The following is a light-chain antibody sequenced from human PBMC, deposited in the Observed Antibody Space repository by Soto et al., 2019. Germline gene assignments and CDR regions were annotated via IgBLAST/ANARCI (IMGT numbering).Light chain of an antibody. Sequence: EIVLTQSPGTLSLSPGERATLSCRASQSVSSSYLAWYQQKPGQAPRFLIYGTSSRATGIPDRFSGSGSGTDFSLTISRLEPEDFAVYYCQHYNNWPLTFGGGTKVEIK. CDR2: GTS. J-gene: IGKJ4*01. CDR3: QHYNNWPLT. V-gene: IGKV3-20*01. CDR1: QSVSSSY.